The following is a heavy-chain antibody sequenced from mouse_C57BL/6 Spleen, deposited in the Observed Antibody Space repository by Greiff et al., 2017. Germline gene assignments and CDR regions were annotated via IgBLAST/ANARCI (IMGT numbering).Heavy chain of an antibody. CDR1: GYTFTDYE. CDR3: TTYGSSEGFAY. D-gene: IGHD1-1*01. J-gene: IGHJ3*01. Sequence: QVQLKQSGAELVRPGASVTLSCKASGYTFTDYEMHWVKQTPVHGLEWIGAIDPETGGTAYNHKFKGKAILTADKSSSTAYMELRSLTSEDSAVYYCTTYGSSEGFAYWGQGTLVTVSA. CDR2: IDPETGGT. V-gene: IGHV1-15*01.